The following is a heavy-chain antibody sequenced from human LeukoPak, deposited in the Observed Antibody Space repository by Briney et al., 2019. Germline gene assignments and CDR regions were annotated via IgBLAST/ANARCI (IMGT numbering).Heavy chain of an antibody. D-gene: IGHD6-6*01. V-gene: IGHV3-21*01. CDR2: ISSSSSYI. CDR3: ARDVSYSSSSGLFDY. CDR1: GFTFSSYS. Sequence: GSLRLPCAASGFTFSSYSMNWVRQAPGKGLEWVSSISSSSSYIYYADSVKGRFTISRDDAKNSLYLQMNSLRAEDTAVYYCARDVSYSSSSGLFDYWGQGTLVTVSS. J-gene: IGHJ4*02.